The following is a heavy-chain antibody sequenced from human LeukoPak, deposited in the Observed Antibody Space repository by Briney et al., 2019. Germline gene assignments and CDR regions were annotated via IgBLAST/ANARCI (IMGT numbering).Heavy chain of an antibody. CDR2: ISGSGGST. D-gene: IGHD3-10*01. CDR1: GLTFSSYA. V-gene: IGHV3-23*01. J-gene: IGHJ6*03. CDR3: AKLPQYLLLGSGYYYMDV. Sequence: GGSLRVSCAASGLTFSSYAMSWVPQAPGKGLEWVSTISGSGGSTYFADSVKGRFTISRDNSKNTLYLQMNSLRAEDTAVYYCAKLPQYLLLGSGYYYMDVWGKGTKVTVSS.